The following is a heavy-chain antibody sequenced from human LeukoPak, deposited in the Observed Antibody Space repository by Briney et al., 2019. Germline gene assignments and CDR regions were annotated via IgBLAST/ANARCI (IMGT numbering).Heavy chain of an antibody. CDR2: TYYRSKWYN. D-gene: IGHD5-12*01. V-gene: IGHV6-1*01. CDR1: GDSVSSNSAA. CDR3: ARGGYSGYDDFDY. J-gene: IGHJ4*02. Sequence: SQTLSLTFAISGDSVSSNSAAWSWIRQSPSRGLEWLGRTYYRSKWYNDFAVSVKSRITLNPDTSKNQFSLQLNSVTPEDTAVYYCARGGYSGYDDFDYWGQGTLVTVSS.